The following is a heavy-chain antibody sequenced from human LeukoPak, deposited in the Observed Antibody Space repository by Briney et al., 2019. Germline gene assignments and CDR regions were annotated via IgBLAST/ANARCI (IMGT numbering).Heavy chain of an antibody. V-gene: IGHV3-23*01. CDR2: ISGSGGNT. J-gene: IGHJ4*02. CDR3: AKAGCSSGSCSRGDDD. Sequence: AGSLRLSCAVSGFTFSSYAMSWVRQAPGKGLEWVSAISGSGGNTYYADSVKGRFTNSRDNSKNMLDLQMNSLRAEDTAVYYCAKAGCSSGSCSRGDDDWGQGTLVTVSS. CDR1: GFTFSSYA. D-gene: IGHD2-15*01.